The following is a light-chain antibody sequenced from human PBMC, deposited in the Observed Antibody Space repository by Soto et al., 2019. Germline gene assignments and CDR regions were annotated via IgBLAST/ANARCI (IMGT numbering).Light chain of an antibody. Sequence: QSALTQPASVSGSPGQSVTISCTGTSNDVGRYFLVSWYQQHPGKAPKLIIYDVNRRPSGVPDRFSGSKSGNTASLTISGLQAEDEADYYCCSYAGSYTYVFGTGTKLTVL. CDR1: SNDVGRYFL. CDR3: CSYAGSYTYV. V-gene: IGLV2-11*02. CDR2: DVN. J-gene: IGLJ1*01.